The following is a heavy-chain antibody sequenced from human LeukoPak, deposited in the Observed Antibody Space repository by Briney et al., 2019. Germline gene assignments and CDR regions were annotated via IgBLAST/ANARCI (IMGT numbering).Heavy chain of an antibody. V-gene: IGHV3-30-3*01. CDR2: ISYDGSNK. CDR1: GFTFSSYA. J-gene: IGHJ6*02. D-gene: IGHD3-3*01. Sequence: GGSLRLSCAASGFTFSSYAMHWVRQAPGKGLEWVAVISYDGSNKYYADSVKGRFTISRDNSKNTLYLQMNSLRAEDTAVYYCASGYDLGPYYYYYGMDVWGQGTTVTVSS. CDR3: ASGYDLGPYYYYYGMDV.